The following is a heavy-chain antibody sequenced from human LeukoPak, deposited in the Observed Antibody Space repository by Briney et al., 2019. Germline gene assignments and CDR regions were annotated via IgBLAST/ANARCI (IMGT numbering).Heavy chain of an antibody. J-gene: IGHJ4*02. CDR1: GFTFSSYA. D-gene: IGHD5-18*01. V-gene: IGHV3-23*01. Sequence: PGGSLRLSCAASGFTFSSYAMNWVRQAPGKGLEWVSGMSGSGDSIHYADSVKGRFTISRDNSKNTLFLQMNNLRAEDTAVYFCAPLRVDTSMEVVFDYWGQGTRVTVSS. CDR2: MSGSGDSI. CDR3: APLRVDTSMEVVFDY.